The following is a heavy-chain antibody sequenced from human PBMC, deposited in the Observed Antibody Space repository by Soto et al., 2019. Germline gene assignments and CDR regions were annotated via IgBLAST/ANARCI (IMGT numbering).Heavy chain of an antibody. Sequence: PRGSLRLSCAASGFTFSSYWMHWVRQAPGKGLEWVAVISYDGNNKFYADSVKGRFTISRDSTKQTLYLQMNSLRAEDTAVYYCARRSSGWYFDYWGQGTLVTFSS. D-gene: IGHD6-19*01. CDR2: ISYDGNNK. CDR3: ARRSSGWYFDY. J-gene: IGHJ4*02. CDR1: GFTFSSYW. V-gene: IGHV3-30-3*01.